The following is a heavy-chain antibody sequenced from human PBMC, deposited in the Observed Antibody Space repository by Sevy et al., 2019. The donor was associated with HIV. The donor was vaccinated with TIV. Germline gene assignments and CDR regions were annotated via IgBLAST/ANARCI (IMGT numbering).Heavy chain of an antibody. CDR1: GFTFNFHG. D-gene: IGHD4-4*01. V-gene: IGHV3-30*02. CDR3: ARATDNSARWLDP. CDR2: IWHDGSNK. J-gene: IGHJ5*02. Sequence: GGSLRLSCAASGFTFNFHGMHWVRQAPGKGLEWVAFIWHDGSNKYMTDSVKGRFTISRDNSKNTWFLQMNSLTVEDTAVYYCARATDNSARWLDPWGQGTLVTVSS.